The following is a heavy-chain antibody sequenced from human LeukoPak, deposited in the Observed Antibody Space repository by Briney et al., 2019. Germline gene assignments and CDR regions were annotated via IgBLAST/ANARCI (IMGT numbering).Heavy chain of an antibody. J-gene: IGHJ4*02. D-gene: IGHD7-27*01. CDR1: GGSVSGYY. Sequence: SETLSLACTVSGGSVSGYYWSWIRQPPGNGLEWIGYIFHTGNTNYNPSLRSRVTISVDTPKNQLSLKLTSVTAADTAVYYCARGHWGCDYWGQGALVTVSS. CDR3: ARGHWGCDY. CDR2: IFHTGNT. V-gene: IGHV4-59*02.